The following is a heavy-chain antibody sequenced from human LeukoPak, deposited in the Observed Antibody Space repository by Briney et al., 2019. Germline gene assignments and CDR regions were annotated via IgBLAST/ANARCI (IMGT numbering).Heavy chain of an antibody. V-gene: IGHV4-30-2*01. J-gene: IGHJ4*02. D-gene: IGHD4-17*01. CDR1: GASVNSGSSY. Sequence: SETLSLTCTVSGASVNSGSSYWSWIRQPPGKGLEWIGYIYHSGSTYYNPSLKSRVTISVDRSKNQFSLKLSSVTAADTAVYYCVAVTTREHFDYWGQGTLVTVSS. CDR2: IYHSGST. CDR3: VAVTTREHFDY.